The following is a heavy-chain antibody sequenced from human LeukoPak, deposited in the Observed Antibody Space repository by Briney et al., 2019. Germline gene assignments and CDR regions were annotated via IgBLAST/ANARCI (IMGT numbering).Heavy chain of an antibody. D-gene: IGHD3-10*01. Sequence: SVKVSCKASGGSFTNCPFHWVRQAPGQGLEWMGGIIPMFGSTDYAQKFQGRLTITADESTTTAYLELSSLRSEDTAVYYCARSQSMVRGINWFDPWGQGTLVTVSS. CDR3: ARSQSMVRGINWFDP. V-gene: IGHV1-69*13. CDR1: GGSFTNCP. J-gene: IGHJ5*02. CDR2: IIPMFGST.